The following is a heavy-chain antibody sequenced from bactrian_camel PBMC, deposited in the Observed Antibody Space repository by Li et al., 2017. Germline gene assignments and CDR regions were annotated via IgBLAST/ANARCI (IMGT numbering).Heavy chain of an antibody. CDR3: AARMYPDPSIPCSPRSRRPFGH. D-gene: IGHD3*01. V-gene: IGHV3S53*01. CDR2: IFSTDTT. CDR1: ERIYGFCA. J-gene: IGHJ6*01. Sequence: HVQLVESGGGSVQGGGSLQLSCTSSERIYGFCAMAWYRQAPGKARERVARIFSTDTTTYADSVKGRFTISRDNAKKILYLEMNNLTDEDTAMYYCAARMYPDPSIPCSPRSRRPFGHWGQGTQVTVS.